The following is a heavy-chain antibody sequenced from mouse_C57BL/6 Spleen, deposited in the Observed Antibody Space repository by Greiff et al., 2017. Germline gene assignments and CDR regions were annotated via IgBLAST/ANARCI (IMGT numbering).Heavy chain of an antibody. CDR1: GYTFTEYT. CDR2: FYPGSGSI. Sequence: VQLVESGAELVKPGASVKLSCKASGYTFTEYTIHWVKQRSGQGLEWIGWFYPGSGSIKYNEKFKDKATLTADKYSSTVYMELSRLTYEDSAVYFCARHEIDGYYEDYAMDYWGQGTSVTVSS. V-gene: IGHV1-62-2*01. CDR3: ARHEIDGYYEDYAMDY. D-gene: IGHD2-3*01. J-gene: IGHJ4*01.